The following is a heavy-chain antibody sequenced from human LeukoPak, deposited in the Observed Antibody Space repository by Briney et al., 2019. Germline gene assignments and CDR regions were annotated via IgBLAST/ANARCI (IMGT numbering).Heavy chain of an antibody. CDR1: GFTFEDHV. D-gene: IGHD2-2*01. CDR2: ISWSGDRM. Sequence: PGRSLRLSCAASGFTFEDHVMHWVRQAPGKGLEWVSSISWSGDRMGYADAVKGRFTISRDNAKNSLFPQMNSLRVEDTALYYCAKDLGGSATTVWGQGTLVTVSS. V-gene: IGHV3-9*01. J-gene: IGHJ4*02. CDR3: AKDLGGSATTV.